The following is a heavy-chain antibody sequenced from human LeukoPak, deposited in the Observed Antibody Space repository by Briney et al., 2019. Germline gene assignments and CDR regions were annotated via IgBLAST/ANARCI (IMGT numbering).Heavy chain of an antibody. D-gene: IGHD4-17*01. J-gene: IGHJ4*02. V-gene: IGHV4-39*01. Sequence: SETLSLTCTVSGGSISTSSYYWGWIRQFPGKGLEWLGYLYDSGSTYYNPSLKSRVSISVDTSRSQLSLNLRSVTAADTAVYYCARQGYGDEGQTLEVVYWGQGTLVTVSS. CDR1: GGSISTSSYY. CDR3: ARQGYGDEGQTLEVVY. CDR2: LYDSGST.